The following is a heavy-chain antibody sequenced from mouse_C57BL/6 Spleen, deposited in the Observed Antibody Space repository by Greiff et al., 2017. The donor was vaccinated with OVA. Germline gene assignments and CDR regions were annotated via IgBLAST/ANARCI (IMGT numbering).Heavy chain of an antibody. Sequence: EVKLVESGGGLVQPKGSLKLSCAASGFSFNTYAMNWVRQAPGKGLEWVARIRSKSNNYATYYADSVKDRFTISRDDSESMLYLQMNNLKTEDTAMYYCVSSYDYDYNWYFDVWGTGTTVTVSS. CDR3: VSSYDYDYNWYFDV. CDR1: GFSFNTYA. V-gene: IGHV10-1*01. D-gene: IGHD2-4*01. CDR2: IRSKSNNYAT. J-gene: IGHJ1*03.